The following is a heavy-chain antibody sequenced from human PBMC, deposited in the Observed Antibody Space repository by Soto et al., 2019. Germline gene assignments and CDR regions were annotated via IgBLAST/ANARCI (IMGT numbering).Heavy chain of an antibody. CDR2: ILSDGNNR. CDR1: GFMCSNHG. D-gene: IGHD1-1*01. J-gene: IGHJ4*02. CDR3: VRGDNWNDEASDY. Sequence: QGQLVESGGGVVQPGRSLRLSCAASGFMCSNHGMHWVRQAPGKGLEWVVVILSDGNNRYYADSVKGRFTISRDNSKNTVYLQMNSLRAEDTAVYYCVRGDNWNDEASDYWGQGTLVTVSS. V-gene: IGHV3-33*01.